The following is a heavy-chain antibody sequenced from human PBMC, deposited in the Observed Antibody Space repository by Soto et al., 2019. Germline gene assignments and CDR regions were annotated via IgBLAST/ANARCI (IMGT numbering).Heavy chain of an antibody. D-gene: IGHD3-10*01. Sequence: QVQLVQSGAEVKKPGASVRVSCKASGYTFTAYCVQWVRQAPGQGLQWLGWINVNSGDIKYAQAFHCRVTLTRDTSIITVYMELTRLTPDDTSVYDCARDMDYYYGSGTGNGHGVWGQGTTVTV. CDR2: INVNSGDI. CDR3: ARDMDYYYGSGTGNGHGV. CDR1: GYTFTAYC. V-gene: IGHV1-2*02. J-gene: IGHJ6*02.